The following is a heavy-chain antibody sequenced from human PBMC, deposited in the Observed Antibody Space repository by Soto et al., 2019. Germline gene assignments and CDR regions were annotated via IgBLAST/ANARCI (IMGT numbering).Heavy chain of an antibody. D-gene: IGHD2-15*01. Sequence: GGSLRLSCSASGFIFSNYAMSWVRQAPGRGLEWVSAISGSGATTYYPDSVKGRFTISRDNSKNTLYLQMNNLRAEDSAVYYCARELPPDLWGQGTLVTVSS. J-gene: IGHJ5*02. CDR3: ARELPPDL. V-gene: IGHV3-23*01. CDR1: GFIFSNYA. CDR2: ISGSGATT.